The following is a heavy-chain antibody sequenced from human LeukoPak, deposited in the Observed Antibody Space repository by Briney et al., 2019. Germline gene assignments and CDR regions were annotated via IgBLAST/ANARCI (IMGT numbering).Heavy chain of an antibody. CDR1: GGSMSDYY. Sequence: PSETLSLTCTVSGGSMSDYYWSWIRQPPGKGLEWIGYIYYSGSTHYNPALTSRVAISVDTSKNQFSLNLSSVTAADTAVYYCARVRYGGNWDYWGQGTLATVSS. V-gene: IGHV4-59*08. D-gene: IGHD4-23*01. J-gene: IGHJ4*02. CDR2: IYYSGST. CDR3: ARVRYGGNWDY.